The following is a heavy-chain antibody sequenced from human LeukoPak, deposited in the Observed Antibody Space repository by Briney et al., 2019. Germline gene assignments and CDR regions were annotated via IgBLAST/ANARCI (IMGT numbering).Heavy chain of an antibody. J-gene: IGHJ4*02. D-gene: IGHD1-14*01. CDR1: GFNFSIYS. CDR3: AKDLAGLTRAPFDY. V-gene: IGHV3-48*01. Sequence: GGSLRLSCAASGFNFSIYSMNWVRQAPGKGLEWVSYITRSSTTIYYADSVKGRFTISRDNSKNTLYLQMNSLRAEDTALYYCAKDLAGLTRAPFDYWGQGTLVTVSS. CDR2: ITRSSTTI.